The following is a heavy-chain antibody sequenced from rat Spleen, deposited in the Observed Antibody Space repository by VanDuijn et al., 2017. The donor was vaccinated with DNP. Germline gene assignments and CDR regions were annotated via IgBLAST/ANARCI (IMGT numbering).Heavy chain of an antibody. CDR3: ARGNDDYYPNWYFDF. V-gene: IGHV3-1*01. Sequence: EVQLQESGPGLVKPSQSLSLTCSVTGYSITSSYRWNWIRKFPGDKMEWTGYIDYSGNTGYNPSLKSRISITRDTSNNQFFLQLKSVTTEDTATYYCARGNDDYYPNWYFDFWGPGTMVTVSS. CDR1: GYSITSSY. D-gene: IGHD1-12*03. CDR2: IDYSGNT. J-gene: IGHJ1*01.